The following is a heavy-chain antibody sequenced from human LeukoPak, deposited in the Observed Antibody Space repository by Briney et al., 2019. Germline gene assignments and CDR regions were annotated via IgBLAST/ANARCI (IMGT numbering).Heavy chain of an antibody. V-gene: IGHV3-7*01. D-gene: IGHD6-13*01. CDR1: GFRFDSHW. CDR2: IKLDGSEK. CDR3: ARDDRVALGLPAPDY. J-gene: IGHJ4*02. Sequence: GGSLRLSCTASGFRFDSHWMSLVRQAPGKGLEWVATIKLDGSEKYYVDSVKGRFTISRDDAKNSLYLQMYSLRAEDTAVYYCARDDRVALGLPAPDYWGQGTLVTVSS.